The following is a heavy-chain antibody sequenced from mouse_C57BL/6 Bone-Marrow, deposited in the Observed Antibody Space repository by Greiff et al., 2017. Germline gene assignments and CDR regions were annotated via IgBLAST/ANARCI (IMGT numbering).Heavy chain of an antibody. J-gene: IGHJ2*01. CDR3: ARSYDYDGYFDY. CDR1: GYSITSDY. D-gene: IGHD2-4*01. Sequence: EVKVVESGPGLAKPSQTLSLTCSVTGYSITSDYWNWIRKFPGNKLEYMGYISYSGSTYYTPSLKSRISITRDTSKNQYYLQLNSVTTEDTATYYCARSYDYDGYFDYWGQGTTLTVSS. CDR2: ISYSGST. V-gene: IGHV3-8*01.